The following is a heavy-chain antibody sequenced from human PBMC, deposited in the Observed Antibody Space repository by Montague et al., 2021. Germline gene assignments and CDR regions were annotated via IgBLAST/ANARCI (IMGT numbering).Heavy chain of an antibody. CDR1: GDSISSYEYY. J-gene: IGHJ3*02. CDR2: VYKRGDT. Sequence: SETLSLTCSVSGDSISSYEYYWTRIRQPAGRGLEWIGRVYKRGDTNTNPSLRSRLTLSVDTSKNHFSLTLTSVTAADTAVYFCARDSPVVEPWVGEHKGAFDIWGQGTMVTVSS. V-gene: IGHV4-4*07. D-gene: IGHD3-10*01. CDR3: ARDSPVVEPWVGEHKGAFDI.